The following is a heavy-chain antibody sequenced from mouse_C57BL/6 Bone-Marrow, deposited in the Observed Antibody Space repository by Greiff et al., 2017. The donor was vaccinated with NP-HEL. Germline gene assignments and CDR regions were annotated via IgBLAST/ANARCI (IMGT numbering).Heavy chain of an antibody. D-gene: IGHD1-1*01. CDR3: ARIPPITTVVPYYAMDY. Sequence: VKLMESGAELARPGASVKLSCKASGYTFTSYSISWVKQRTGQGLEWIGEIYPRSGNTYYNEKFKGKATLTADKSSSTAYMELRSLTSEDSAVYFCARIPPITTVVPYYAMDYWGQGTSVTVSS. J-gene: IGHJ4*01. CDR2: IYPRSGNT. CDR1: GYTFTSYS. V-gene: IGHV1-81*01.